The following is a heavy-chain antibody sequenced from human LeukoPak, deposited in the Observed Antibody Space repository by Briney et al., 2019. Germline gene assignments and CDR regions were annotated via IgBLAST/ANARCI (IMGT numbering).Heavy chain of an antibody. CDR3: ERDSLWFGELYYFDY. CDR1: GCSIISYG. Sequence: GGSLRLSCAASGCSIISYGMHWFRQAPVRGLEEVTGIAYDGSKKYYSDSVKGRFTIARDNAKTSLYLQMHSLRAEDTAVYSCERDSLWFGELYYFDYWGQGTLVTVSS. J-gene: IGHJ4*02. D-gene: IGHD3-10*01. CDR2: IAYDGSKK. V-gene: IGHV3-30*03.